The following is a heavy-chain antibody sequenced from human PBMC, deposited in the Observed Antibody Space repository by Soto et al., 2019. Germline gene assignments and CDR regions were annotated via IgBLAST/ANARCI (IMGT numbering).Heavy chain of an antibody. J-gene: IGHJ4*02. V-gene: IGHV4-4*07. CDR2: IYPSMNT. CDR3: ARDPGDY. CDR1: RGSIIRYY. Sequence: SETLSLTCSVSRGSIIRYYWSWIRQPAGKGLEWTGHIYPSMNTNYNPSLKSRVSMSVDTSKNQFSLKLSSVTAADTAVYYCARDPGDYWGQGTLVTVSS.